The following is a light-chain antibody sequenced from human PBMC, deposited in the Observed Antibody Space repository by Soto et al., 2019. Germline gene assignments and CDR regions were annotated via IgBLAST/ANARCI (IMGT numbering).Light chain of an antibody. CDR3: SSSTSSTTRVV. Sequence: QSALTQPASVSGSPGQSITISCTGASSDVGGYNYVSWYQQHPGEAPKLMIYDVTNRPSGVSNRFSGSKSGNTASLTISGLQPEDEADYYCSSSTSSTTRVVFGGGTQLTVL. CDR1: SSDVGGYNY. V-gene: IGLV2-14*03. J-gene: IGLJ2*01. CDR2: DVT.